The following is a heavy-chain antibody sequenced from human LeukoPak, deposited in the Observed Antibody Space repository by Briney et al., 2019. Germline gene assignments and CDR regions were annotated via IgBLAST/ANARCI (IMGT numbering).Heavy chain of an antibody. CDR1: GGSVSGYY. V-gene: IGHV4-34*01. J-gene: IGHJ4*02. D-gene: IGHD4-17*01. CDR3: ARPSLYGDYNY. Sequence: PSQTLSLTCAVDGGSVSGYYSSWVRQPPGKGLEWIGEINHSGSTNYNPSLKSRVTISVDTSKNQFSLKLSSVTAADTAVYYCARPSLYGDYNYWGQGTLVTVSS. CDR2: INHSGST.